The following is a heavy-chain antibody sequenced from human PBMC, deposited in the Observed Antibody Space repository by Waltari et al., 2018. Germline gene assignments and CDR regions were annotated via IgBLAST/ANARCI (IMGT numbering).Heavy chain of an antibody. J-gene: IGHJ6*02. CDR3: SRRIQQNGMDL. V-gene: IGHV4-39*01. Sequence: QLQLQESGPGLVKSSETLFLTCTVSGGSISSSSYYWGWIRQPPGKGLEWIGTIYYTGSTYYNPSLKSRVTISIDTSKNQFSLNLSSVTAADTAVYYCSRRIQQNGMDLWGQGTTVTVSS. CDR1: GGSISSSSYY. CDR2: IYYTGST. D-gene: IGHD5-18*01.